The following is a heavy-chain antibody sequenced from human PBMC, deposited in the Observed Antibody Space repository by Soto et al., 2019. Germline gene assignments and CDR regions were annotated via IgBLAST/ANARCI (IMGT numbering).Heavy chain of an antibody. CDR3: ANNAVDCSSTSCPIDY. V-gene: IGHV3-48*03. J-gene: IGHJ4*02. Sequence: EVQLVESGGGLVQPGGSLRLSCAASGFTFSSYEMNWVRQAPGQGLEWVSYISSSGSTIYYADSVKGRFTISRDNAKNALYLQMSSLRAEDTAVYYCANNAVDCSSTSCPIDYWGQGTLVTVSS. CDR1: GFTFSSYE. D-gene: IGHD2-2*01. CDR2: ISSSGSTI.